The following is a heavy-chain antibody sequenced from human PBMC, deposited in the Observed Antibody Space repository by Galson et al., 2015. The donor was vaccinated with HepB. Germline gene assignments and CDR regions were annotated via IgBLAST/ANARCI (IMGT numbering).Heavy chain of an antibody. CDR2: TYYRSNWYT. Sequence: CAISGDSVSSHNAGRNWIRQSPARGLEWLGRTYYRSNWYTDYAPSVEGRILVQPDTSRNHFSLHLSSVPPDDTAAYFCARVPCPLYGAGTYSWFDCWGQGTLVAVSS. D-gene: IGHD3-10*01. V-gene: IGHV6-1*01. CDR1: GDSVSSHNAG. CDR3: ARVPCPLYGAGTYSWFDC. J-gene: IGHJ5*01.